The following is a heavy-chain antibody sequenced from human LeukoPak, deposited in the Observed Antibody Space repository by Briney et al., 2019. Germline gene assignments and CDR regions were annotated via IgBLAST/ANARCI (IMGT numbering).Heavy chain of an antibody. CDR3: ARDRSPEHYYDSSHWDYYYGMDV. V-gene: IGHV4-34*01. CDR1: GGSFSAYY. D-gene: IGHD3-22*01. CDR2: INHSGNT. Sequence: PSETLSLTCAVYGGSFSAYYWSWVRQPPGKGLEWIGEINHSGNTNYNPSLKSRVTISVDTSKNQFSLKLSSVTAADTAVYYCARDRSPEHYYDSSHWDYYYGMDVWGQGTTVTVSS. J-gene: IGHJ6*02.